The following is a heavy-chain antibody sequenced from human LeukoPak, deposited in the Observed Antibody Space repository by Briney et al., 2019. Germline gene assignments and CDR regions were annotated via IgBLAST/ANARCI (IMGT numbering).Heavy chain of an antibody. D-gene: IGHD3-10*01. V-gene: IGHV3-23*01. CDR2: ISGSGGST. J-gene: IGHJ4*02. CDR1: GFTFSSYS. CDR3: AKDYVLLWFGELLSYFDY. Sequence: GGSLRLSCAASGFTFSSYSMNWVRQAPGKGLEWVSAISGSGGSTYYADSVKGRFTISRDNSKNTLYLQMNSLRAEDTAVYYCAKDYVLLWFGELLSYFDYWGQGTLVTVSS.